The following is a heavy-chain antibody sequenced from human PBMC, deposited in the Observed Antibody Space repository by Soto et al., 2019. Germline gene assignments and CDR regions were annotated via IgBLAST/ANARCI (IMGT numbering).Heavy chain of an antibody. J-gene: IGHJ4*02. CDR2: ISYDGSNK. CDR3: AKDLWFGESPYFDY. V-gene: IGHV3-30*18. Sequence: GGSLRLSCAASGFTFSSYGMHWVRQAPGKGLEWVAVISYDGSNKYYADSVKGRFTISRDNSKDTLHLQMNSLRAEDTAVYYCAKDLWFGESPYFDYWGQGTLVTVSS. D-gene: IGHD3-10*01. CDR1: GFTFSSYG.